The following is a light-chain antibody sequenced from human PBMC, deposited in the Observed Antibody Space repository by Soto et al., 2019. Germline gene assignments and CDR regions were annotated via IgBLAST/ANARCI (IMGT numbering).Light chain of an antibody. V-gene: IGLV1-44*01. CDR1: NSNIGSNN. Sequence: QSVLTQPPSASGTPGQRVTISCSGSNSNIGSNNVNWYQQLPGTAPKLLIHSNNQRPSGVPDRFSASKSGTSASLAISGLQSEDESDYYCTAWDDSLNGVVFGGGTKVTVL. CDR3: TAWDDSLNGVV. CDR2: SNN. J-gene: IGLJ2*01.